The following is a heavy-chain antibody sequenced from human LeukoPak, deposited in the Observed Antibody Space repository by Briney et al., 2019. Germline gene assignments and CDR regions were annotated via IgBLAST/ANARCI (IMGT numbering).Heavy chain of an antibody. CDR3: AREGRGGSADAFDI. CDR1: GFTFSSYE. D-gene: IGHD3-10*01. V-gene: IGHV3-13*01. Sequence: GGSLGLSCAASGFTFSSYEMHWVRQAAGKGLEWVSAVGIVGDTFYAGSVKGRFTISRDNAESSLFLQMNSLRAGDTAVYYCAREGRGGSADAFDIWGQGTMVTVSS. CDR2: VGIVGDT. J-gene: IGHJ3*02.